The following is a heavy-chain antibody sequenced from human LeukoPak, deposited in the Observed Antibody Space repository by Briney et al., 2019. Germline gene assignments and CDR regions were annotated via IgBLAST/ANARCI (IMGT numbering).Heavy chain of an antibody. CDR1: GFTVSSNS. CDR2: IYSDNT. Sequence: GGSLRLSCSVSGFTVSSNSMSWVRQAPGKGLEWVSFIYSDNTHYSDSVKGRFTISRDNSKNTLCLQMNSLRAEDTAVYYCARRAGAYSHPYDYWGQGTLVTVSS. J-gene: IGHJ4*02. CDR3: ARRAGAYSHPYDY. V-gene: IGHV3-53*01. D-gene: IGHD4/OR15-4a*01.